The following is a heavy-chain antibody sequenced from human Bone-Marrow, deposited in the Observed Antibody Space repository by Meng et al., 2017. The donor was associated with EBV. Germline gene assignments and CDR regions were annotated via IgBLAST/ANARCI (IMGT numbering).Heavy chain of an antibody. CDR1: GFTFRKAW. CDR3: ATESTTFEY. J-gene: IGHJ4*02. CDR2: VKSQADGGTT. Sequence: DVELVESGGGLVKPGGSLRLSCAASGFTFRKAWMSWVRQAPGKGLEWVGRVKSQADGGTTDYTAAVRGRFTISRDDSRNMLYLQINSLQIEDSALYYCATESTTFEYWGLGTQVTVSS. V-gene: IGHV3-15*01. D-gene: IGHD1-1*01.